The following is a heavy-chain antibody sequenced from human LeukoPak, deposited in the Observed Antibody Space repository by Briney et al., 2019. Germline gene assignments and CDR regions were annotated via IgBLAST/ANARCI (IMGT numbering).Heavy chain of an antibody. Sequence: SVKVSCKASGGTFSSYAISWVRQAPGQGLEWMGGIIPIFGTANYAQKFQGRVTITADESTNTAYMELRSLRSEDTAVYYCVTINLAYCGGDCYSYYFDYWGQGTLVTVSS. J-gene: IGHJ4*02. D-gene: IGHD2-21*02. CDR2: IIPIFGTA. CDR1: GGTFSSYA. V-gene: IGHV1-69*13. CDR3: VTINLAYCGGDCYSYYFDY.